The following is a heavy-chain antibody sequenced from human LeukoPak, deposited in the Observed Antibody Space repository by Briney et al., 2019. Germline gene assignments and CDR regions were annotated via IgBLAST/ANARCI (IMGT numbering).Heavy chain of an antibody. CDR3: VRIPNNAGFPNWFDP. Sequence: PGGSLRLSCAASGFTFSTSTMNWVRQAPGKGLEWVSSISGSSDYMYYADSVKGRFTISRDNAKNSLYLQMNSLRAEDTAVYYCVRIPNNAGFPNWFDPWGQGTRVTVSS. CDR1: GFTFSTST. D-gene: IGHD1-14*01. V-gene: IGHV3-21*01. J-gene: IGHJ5*02. CDR2: ISGSSDYM.